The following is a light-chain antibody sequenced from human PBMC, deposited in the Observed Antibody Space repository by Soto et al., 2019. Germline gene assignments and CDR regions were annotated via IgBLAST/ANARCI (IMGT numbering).Light chain of an antibody. Sequence: QSALSQPASVSGSPGQSITISCTGSASDVGSYNLVSWYQQHPGKAPKLVIFEVNKRPSGISNRFSGSKSGITASLTISGLQAEDGADYYCCSYAGIRTYVVFGGGTKLTVL. CDR1: ASDVGSYNL. V-gene: IGLV2-23*02. CDR2: EVN. CDR3: CSYAGIRTYVV. J-gene: IGLJ2*01.